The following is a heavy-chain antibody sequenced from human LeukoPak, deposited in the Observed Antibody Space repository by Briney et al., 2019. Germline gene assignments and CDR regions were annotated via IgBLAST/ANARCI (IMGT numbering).Heavy chain of an antibody. V-gene: IGHV3-74*01. Sequence: QTGGSLRLSCAASGFTFSSYWMHWVRQAPGKGLVWVSRINTDGSSTSYADSVKGRFTISRDNAKNTLYLQMNSLRAEDTAVYYCAREEDDYGDRNDYWGQGTLVTVSS. J-gene: IGHJ4*02. CDR3: AREEDDYGDRNDY. CDR2: INTDGSST. D-gene: IGHD4-17*01. CDR1: GFTFSSYW.